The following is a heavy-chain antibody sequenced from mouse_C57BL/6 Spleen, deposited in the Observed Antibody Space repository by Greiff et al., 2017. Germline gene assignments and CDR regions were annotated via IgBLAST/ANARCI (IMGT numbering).Heavy chain of an antibody. V-gene: IGHV6-3*01. J-gene: IGHJ3*01. CDR1: GFTFSNYW. CDR2: IRLKSDNYAT. CDR3: TGGTGTIAY. Sequence: EVQLVESGGGLVQPGGSMKLSCVASGFTFSNYWMNWVRQSPEKGLEWVAQIRLKSDNYATHYAESVKGRFTISRDDSKSSVYLQMNNLRAEDTGIYYCTGGTGTIAYWGQGTLVTVSA. D-gene: IGHD4-1*01.